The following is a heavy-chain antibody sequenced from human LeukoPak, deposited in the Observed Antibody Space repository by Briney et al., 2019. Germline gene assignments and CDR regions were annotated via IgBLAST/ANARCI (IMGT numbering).Heavy chain of an antibody. V-gene: IGHV4-59*01. CDR3: ARVQWLPLDVFNF. CDR2: IHYSGST. Sequence: SETLSLTCTVSGGSISSSYWSWIRQPPGKGLEWIGYIHYSGSTDYNPSLKSRVTISVDTSKNQFSLKVSSVTAADTAMYYCARVQWLPLDVFNFWGQGTMVTVSP. J-gene: IGHJ3*01. CDR1: GGSISSSY. D-gene: IGHD6-19*01.